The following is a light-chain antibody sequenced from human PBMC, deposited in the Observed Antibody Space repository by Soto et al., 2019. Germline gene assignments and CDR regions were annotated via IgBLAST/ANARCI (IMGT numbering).Light chain of an antibody. CDR3: KSYAASNNYV. CDR2: EVV. J-gene: IGLJ1*01. Sequence: QSVLTQPPSASGSPGQSVTISCTGTKNDIGVYDFVSWYQHHPGKAPRLIIYEVVQGPSGVPDRFSGSKSGNTASLTVSGLQAVDEADYFCKSYAASNNYVLGSGTKLT. V-gene: IGLV2-8*01. CDR1: KNDIGVYDF.